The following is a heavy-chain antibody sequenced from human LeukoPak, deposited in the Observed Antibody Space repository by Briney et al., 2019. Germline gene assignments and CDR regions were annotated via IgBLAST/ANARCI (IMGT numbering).Heavy chain of an antibody. Sequence: ASVKVSCKASGYTFTSYGISWVRQAPGQGLEWMGWISAYNGNTNYAQKLQGRVTMTTDTSTSTAYMELRSLRSDDTAVYYCAREGIVRGVTPNYYYYYGMDVWGKGTTVTVSS. CDR3: AREGIVRGVTPNYYYYYGMDV. CDR2: ISAYNGNT. J-gene: IGHJ6*04. CDR1: GYTFTSYG. D-gene: IGHD3-10*01. V-gene: IGHV1-18*01.